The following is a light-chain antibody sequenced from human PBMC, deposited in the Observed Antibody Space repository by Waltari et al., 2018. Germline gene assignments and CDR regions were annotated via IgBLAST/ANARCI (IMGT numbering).Light chain of an antibody. CDR3: LLYYRGAVV. J-gene: IGLJ2*01. CDR1: TGAVTSDYY. V-gene: IGLV7-43*01. Sequence: QTVVTQEPSLTVSPGGTVTLTCASSTGAVTSDYYPNWFQQKPGQPPTALIFSTRKKHSSPPTRFSGSLLGGKAALTLSGVQPEDEAEYYCLLYYRGAVVFGGGTKVTVL. CDR2: STR.